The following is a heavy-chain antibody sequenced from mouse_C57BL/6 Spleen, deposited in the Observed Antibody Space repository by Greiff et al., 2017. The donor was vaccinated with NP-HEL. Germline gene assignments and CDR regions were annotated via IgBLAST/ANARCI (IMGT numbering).Heavy chain of an antibody. D-gene: IGHD1-1*01. V-gene: IGHV1-81*01. Sequence: QVQLKESGAELARPGASVKLSCKASGYTFTSYGISWVKQRPGQGLEWIGEIYPRSGNTYYNEKFKGKATLTADKSSSTAYMELRSLTSEDSAVYFCARSTTVRYFDYWGQGTTLTVSS. J-gene: IGHJ2*01. CDR3: ARSTTVRYFDY. CDR2: IYPRSGNT. CDR1: GYTFTSYG.